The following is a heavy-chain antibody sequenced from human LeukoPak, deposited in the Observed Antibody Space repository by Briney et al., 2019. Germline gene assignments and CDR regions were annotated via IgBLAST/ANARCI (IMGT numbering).Heavy chain of an antibody. V-gene: IGHV3-20*04. Sequence: GGSLRLSCAASGFTFDDYGMSWVRQAPGKGLEWVSGINWNGGSTGYADSVKGRFTISRDNSKNSLYLQMNSLRAEDTALYYCAKDIARYSSSWYPLYYYGMDVWGQGTTVTVSS. J-gene: IGHJ6*02. CDR3: AKDIARYSSSWYPLYYYGMDV. CDR1: GFTFDDYG. CDR2: INWNGGST. D-gene: IGHD6-13*01.